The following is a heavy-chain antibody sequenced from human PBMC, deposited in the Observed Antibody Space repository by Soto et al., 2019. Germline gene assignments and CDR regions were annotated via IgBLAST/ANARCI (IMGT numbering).Heavy chain of an antibody. V-gene: IGHV1-2*02. Sequence: QVQLVQSGAEVRKPGASVKVSCKASGYTFNDYYMHWVRQAPGQGLEWMGWINPKTGGTNYVQKFQGRVTMTMDTSITTAYMELSRLRSDDTAVYYCARAVVGSDYFDSLGQGPLVTVSS. CDR2: INPKTGGT. CDR1: GYTFNDYY. J-gene: IGHJ4*02. D-gene: IGHD1-26*01. CDR3: ARAVVGSDYFDS.